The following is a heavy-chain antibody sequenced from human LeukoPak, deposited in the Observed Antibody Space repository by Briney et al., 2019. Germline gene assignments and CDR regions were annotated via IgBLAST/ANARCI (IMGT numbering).Heavy chain of an antibody. D-gene: IGHD3-10*01. CDR3: AREGVRGDSGLTDY. CDR1: GFTFSSYA. Sequence: PGGSLRLSCAASGFTFSSYAMHWARQAPGKGLEWVAVISYDGSNKYYADSVKGRFTISRDNSKNTLYLQMNSLRAEDTAVYYCAREGVRGDSGLTDYWGQGTLVTVSS. CDR2: ISYDGSNK. J-gene: IGHJ4*02. V-gene: IGHV3-30-3*01.